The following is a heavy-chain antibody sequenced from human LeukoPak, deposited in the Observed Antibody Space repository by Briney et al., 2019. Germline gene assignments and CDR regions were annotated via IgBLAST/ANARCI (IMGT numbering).Heavy chain of an antibody. CDR3: ARDRWCSSTSCLGNWFDP. CDR1: GYTFTGYY. D-gene: IGHD2-2*01. Sequence: ASVKVSCKGSGYTFTGYYIHWVRQAPGQGLEWMGWISPNSGAIKYAQKFQGRVTMTRDTSISTAYMELSRLRSDDTAVCYCARDRWCSSTSCLGNWFDPWGQGTLVTVSS. J-gene: IGHJ5*02. V-gene: IGHV1-2*02. CDR2: ISPNSGAI.